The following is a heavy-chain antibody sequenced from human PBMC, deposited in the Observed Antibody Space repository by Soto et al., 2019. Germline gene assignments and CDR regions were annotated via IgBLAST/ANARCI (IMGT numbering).Heavy chain of an antibody. Sequence: QVQLQESGPGLVKPSETLSLTCTVSGGSISSYYWSWIRQPPGKGLEWIGYIYYSGSTNYNPSLKSRVTISVDTSKNQFSLKLSSVTAADTAVYYCAGSNSGYDLIPRPDAFDIWGQGTMVTVSS. J-gene: IGHJ3*02. D-gene: IGHD5-12*01. CDR3: AGSNSGYDLIPRPDAFDI. CDR2: IYYSGST. V-gene: IGHV4-59*08. CDR1: GGSISSYY.